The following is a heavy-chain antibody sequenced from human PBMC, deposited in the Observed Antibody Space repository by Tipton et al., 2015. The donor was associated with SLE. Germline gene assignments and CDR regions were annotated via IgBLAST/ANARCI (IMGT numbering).Heavy chain of an antibody. CDR2: IYYSGST. D-gene: IGHD7-27*01. J-gene: IGHJ3*02. V-gene: IGHV4-39*01. Sequence: TLSLTCTVSGGSISSGSYYWSWIRQPAGKGLEWIGSIYYSGSTYYNPSLKSRVTISVDTSRNQFFLKLSSVTAADTAVYYCARLANWGSRAFDIWGQGTMVTVSS. CDR3: ARLANWGSRAFDI. CDR1: GGSISSGSYY.